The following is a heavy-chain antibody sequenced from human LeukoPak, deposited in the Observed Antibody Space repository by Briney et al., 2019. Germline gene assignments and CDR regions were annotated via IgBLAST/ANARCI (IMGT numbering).Heavy chain of an antibody. CDR1: GYTFTHYH. Sequence: ASVKASCKSSGYTFTHYHIHWVRQAPGQGPEWMGWINSDSGDTKYAQKFQGRVTVTRDTSINTAYMDLSSLTSDDTAVYYCARGGYCTGMSCYLPDDWGQGTLVTVSS. CDR2: INSDSGDT. CDR3: ARGGYCTGMSCYLPDD. V-gene: IGHV1-2*02. D-gene: IGHD2-2*01. J-gene: IGHJ4*02.